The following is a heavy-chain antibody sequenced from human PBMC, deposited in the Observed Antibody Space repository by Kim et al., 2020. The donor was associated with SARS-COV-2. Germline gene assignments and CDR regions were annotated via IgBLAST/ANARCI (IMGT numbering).Heavy chain of an antibody. J-gene: IGHJ4*02. D-gene: IGHD6-13*01. CDR2: IYHSGST. V-gene: IGHV4-4*02. CDR3: ASSSRQGWYYFDY. CDR1: GGSISSSNW. Sequence: SETLSLTCAVSGGSISSSNWWSWVRQPPGKGLEWIGEIYHSGSTNYNPSLKSRVTISVDKSKNQFSLKLSSVTAADTAVYYCASSSRQGWYYFDYWGQGTLVTVSS.